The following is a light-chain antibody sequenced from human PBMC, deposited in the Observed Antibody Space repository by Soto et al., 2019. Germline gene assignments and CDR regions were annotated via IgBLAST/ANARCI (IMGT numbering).Light chain of an antibody. Sequence: DIQMTQSPSSLSASVGDRVTITCQASQDISNYLNWYQQKPGKAPKLLIYDASNLETGVPSRFXGSGSWTDFTFTISSLQPEDIATYYCQQYDNLPSITFGQGTRLEIK. J-gene: IGKJ5*01. CDR3: QQYDNLPSIT. V-gene: IGKV1-33*01. CDR1: QDISNY. CDR2: DAS.